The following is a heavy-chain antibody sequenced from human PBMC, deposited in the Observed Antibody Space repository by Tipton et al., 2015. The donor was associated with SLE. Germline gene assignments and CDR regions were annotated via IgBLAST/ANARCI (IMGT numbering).Heavy chain of an antibody. D-gene: IGHD3-3*01. V-gene: IGHV4-39*07. CDR1: GGSISSSSYY. CDR3: ARSPIFGVVTHFDY. Sequence: TLSLTCTVSGGSISSSSYYWGWIRQPPGKGLEWIGSIYYSGSTYYNPSLKSRVTISVDTSKNQFSLKLSSVTAADTAVYYCARSPIFGVVTHFDYWGQGTLVTVSS. CDR2: IYYSGST. J-gene: IGHJ4*02.